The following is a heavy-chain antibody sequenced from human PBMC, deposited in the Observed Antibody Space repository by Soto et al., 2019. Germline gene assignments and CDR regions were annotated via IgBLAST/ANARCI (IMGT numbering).Heavy chain of an antibody. D-gene: IGHD7-27*01. J-gene: IGHJ4*02. V-gene: IGHV3-74*01. CDR2: INGDGSST. Sequence: GGSLRLSCAASGFTFSSYWMHWVRQAPGKGLVWVSRINGDGSSTSSADSVKGRFTISRDNAKNTLYLQMNSLRAEDTAVYYCSSETNCGPDYWGQGTLVTVSS. CDR3: SSETNCGPDY. CDR1: GFTFSSYW.